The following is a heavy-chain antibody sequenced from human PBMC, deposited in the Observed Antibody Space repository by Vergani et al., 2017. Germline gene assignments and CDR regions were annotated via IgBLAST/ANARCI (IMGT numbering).Heavy chain of an antibody. CDR3: ARDGIVVVPAAIYYYYGMDV. J-gene: IGHJ6*02. CDR2: IKQDGSEN. V-gene: IGHV3-7*01. Sequence: EVQLVESGGGLVQPGGSLRLSCAASGFTFSSYWMSWVRQAPGKGLEWVANIKQDGSENYYVDSVKGRFTISRDNAKNSLYLQMNSLRAEDTAVYYCARDGIVVVPAAIYYYYGMDVWGQGTTVTVSS. D-gene: IGHD2-2*01. CDR1: GFTFSSYW.